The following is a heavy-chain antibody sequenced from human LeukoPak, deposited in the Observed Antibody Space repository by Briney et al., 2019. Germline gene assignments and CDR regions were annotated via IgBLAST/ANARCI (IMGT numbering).Heavy chain of an antibody. CDR1: GFTFSNYG. J-gene: IGHJ4*02. D-gene: IGHD5-18*01. V-gene: IGHV3-30*18. CDR3: AKDGKAAMVTGFFDY. Sequence: GGSLRLSCAASGFTFSNYGIHWARHAPGKGLEGMAVISYDGSNQYYADSVKGRFTISRDNSKNTLYLQMNSLRTEDTAVYYCAKDGKAAMVTGFFDYWGQGTLVTVSS. CDR2: ISYDGSNQ.